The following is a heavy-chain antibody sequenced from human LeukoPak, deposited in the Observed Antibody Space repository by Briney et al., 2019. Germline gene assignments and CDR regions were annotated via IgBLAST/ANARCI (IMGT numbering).Heavy chain of an antibody. J-gene: IGHJ4*02. CDR3: ARERRAVAGYFDY. CDR2: INHNSGGT. Sequence: ASVKVSCKASGYTFTGYYMHWVRQAPGQGLEWMGWINHNSGGTNYAQKFKGWVTMTRDTSISTAYMQLSRLRSDDTAVYYCARERRAVAGYFDYWGQGTLVTVSS. V-gene: IGHV1-2*04. CDR1: GYTFTGYY. D-gene: IGHD6-19*01.